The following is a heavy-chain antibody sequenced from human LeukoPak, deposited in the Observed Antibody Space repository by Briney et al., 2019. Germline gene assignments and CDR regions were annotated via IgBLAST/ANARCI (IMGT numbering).Heavy chain of an antibody. D-gene: IGHD6-13*01. CDR3: ARGYSSRSIFDY. Sequence: PGGPLRLSCAASGFTFSSYSMNWVRQAPGKGLEWVSYISSSSSTIYYADSVKGRFTISRDNSKNTLYLQMNSLRAEDTAVYYCARGYSSRSIFDYWGQGTLVTVSS. V-gene: IGHV3-48*01. J-gene: IGHJ4*02. CDR2: ISSSSSTI. CDR1: GFTFSSYS.